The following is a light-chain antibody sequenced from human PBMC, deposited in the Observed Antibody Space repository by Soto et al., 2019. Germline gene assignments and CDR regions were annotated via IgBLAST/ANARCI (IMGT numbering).Light chain of an antibody. J-gene: IGKJ1*01. CDR3: QQRSTWPQT. Sequence: EIVLTQSPATLSLSPGERATLSCRASQSVDNYLDWYQQKPGQAPRLLIYESSNRATGIPARFSGSGSGTDFSLTITSLEPEDFAAYSCQQRSTWPQTFGQGTKVDI. V-gene: IGKV3-11*01. CDR2: ESS. CDR1: QSVDNY.